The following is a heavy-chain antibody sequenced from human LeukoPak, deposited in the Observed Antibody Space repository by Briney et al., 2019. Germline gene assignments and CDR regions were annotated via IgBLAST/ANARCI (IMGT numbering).Heavy chain of an antibody. V-gene: IGHV4-39*01. D-gene: IGHD2-21*01. J-gene: IGHJ4*02. Sequence: SETLSLTCTVSGGSISNSYYYWGWIRQPPGKGLEWIGSIYYSGSTYYNPSLKSRVTISVDTSKNQFSLKLSSVTAADTAVYYCARLRLYSDYWGQGTLVTVSS. CDR1: GGSISNSYYY. CDR3: ARLRLYSDY. CDR2: IYYSGST.